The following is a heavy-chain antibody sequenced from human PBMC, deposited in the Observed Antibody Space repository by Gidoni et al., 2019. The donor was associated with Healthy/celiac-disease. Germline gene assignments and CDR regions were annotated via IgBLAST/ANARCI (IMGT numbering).Heavy chain of an antibody. J-gene: IGHJ4*02. CDR3: ARVESGSYLGYFDY. D-gene: IGHD1-26*01. V-gene: IGHV1-69*01. CDR1: AGTFRSYA. CDR2: IIPIFGTA. Sequence: QVPLVQSGAEVKKPGSSVTVSCKASAGTFRSYAISWVRQAPGQGLEWMGGIIPIFGTANYAQKFQGRVTITADESTSTAYMELSSLRSEDTAVYYCARVESGSYLGYFDYWGQGTLVTVSS.